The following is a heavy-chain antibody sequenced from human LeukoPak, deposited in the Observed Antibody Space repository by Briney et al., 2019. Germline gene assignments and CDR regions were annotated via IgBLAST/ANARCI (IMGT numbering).Heavy chain of an antibody. CDR3: ARATWYGGNPSGAFDI. D-gene: IGHD4/OR15-4a*01. Sequence: GASVKVSCKASGYTSTDYYIYWVRQAPGQGLEWMGIINPSGGSTDYAQKFQGRVTMTRDTSTTTVYMELSSLRSEDTAVYYCARATWYGGNPSGAFDIWGQGTMVTVSS. CDR2: INPSGGST. V-gene: IGHV1-46*01. J-gene: IGHJ3*02. CDR1: GYTSTDYY.